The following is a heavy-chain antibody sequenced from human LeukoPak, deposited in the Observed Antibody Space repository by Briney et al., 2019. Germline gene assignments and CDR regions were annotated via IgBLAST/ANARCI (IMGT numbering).Heavy chain of an antibody. CDR1: GASINNYY. CDR2: IYTSGST. D-gene: IGHD3-3*01. V-gene: IGHV4-4*09. CDR3: ARQITIFGVVIGDAFDI. Sequence: WEPLSLPCSFAGASINNYYWTWIRRPPGKGLEWIGYIYTSGSTNYNPSLKSRDTISVDTSKNQFSLKLSSVTAADTAVYSCARQITIFGVVIGDAFDIWGQGTMVTVSS. J-gene: IGHJ3*02.